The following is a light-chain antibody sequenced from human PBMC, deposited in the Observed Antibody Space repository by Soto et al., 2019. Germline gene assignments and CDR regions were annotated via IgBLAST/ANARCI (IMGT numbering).Light chain of an antibody. V-gene: IGLV1-44*01. CDR2: RNH. Sequence: QSVLTQPPSESATPGQRVTISCSGSGSNIGTHAVNWYQQVPGTAPTLLIFRNHQRPSGVPDRFSGSKSGTSASLAISGPQSEDEADYYCAAWDDSLRAVVFGGGTKVTVL. J-gene: IGLJ2*01. CDR1: GSNIGTHA. CDR3: AAWDDSLRAVV.